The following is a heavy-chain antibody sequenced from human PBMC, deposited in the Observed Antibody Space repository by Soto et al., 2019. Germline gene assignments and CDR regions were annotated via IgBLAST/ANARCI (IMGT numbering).Heavy chain of an antibody. CDR1: GDTFTTNY. CDR3: ASRVLCDMDV. Sequence: QEQLVQSGAEVKEPGASLKVSCKASGDTFTTNYIHWVRQAPGQGLEWMGRINLNSGATLYAQKLQGRLTLTTDTSTSTVYMDLNSLKSEDSAVYYCASRVLCDMDVWGQGTTVTVSS. D-gene: IGHD2-21*01. J-gene: IGHJ6*02. V-gene: IGHV1-46*04. CDR2: INLNSGAT.